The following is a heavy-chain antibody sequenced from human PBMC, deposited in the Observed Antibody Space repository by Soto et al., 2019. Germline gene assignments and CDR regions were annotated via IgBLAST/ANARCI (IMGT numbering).Heavy chain of an antibody. CDR2: ISYDGSNK. CDR1: GFTFSSYG. Sequence: QVQLVESGGGVVQPGRSLRLSCAASGFTFSSYGMHWVRQAPGKGLEWVAVISYDGSNKYYADSVKGRFTISRDNSKNTLYLQMKSLRAEDTAVYYCAKDGEDYGDYVQFSWYFDLWGRGTLVTVSS. D-gene: IGHD4-17*01. V-gene: IGHV3-30*18. CDR3: AKDGEDYGDYVQFSWYFDL. J-gene: IGHJ2*01.